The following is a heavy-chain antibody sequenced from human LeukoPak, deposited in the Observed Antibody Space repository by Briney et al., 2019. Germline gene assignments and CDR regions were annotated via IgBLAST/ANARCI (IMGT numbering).Heavy chain of an antibody. J-gene: IGHJ4*02. Sequence: SETLSLTCTVSGGSFSSYYWSWIRQPPGKGLEWIGYIYYSGSTNYNPSLKSRITMSVDTSKDQFSLTLSSVTAAGTAVYYCARVITVRGVIFDYWGQGTLVTVSS. CDR2: IYYSGST. V-gene: IGHV4-59*01. D-gene: IGHD3-16*01. CDR3: ARVITVRGVIFDY. CDR1: GGSFSSYY.